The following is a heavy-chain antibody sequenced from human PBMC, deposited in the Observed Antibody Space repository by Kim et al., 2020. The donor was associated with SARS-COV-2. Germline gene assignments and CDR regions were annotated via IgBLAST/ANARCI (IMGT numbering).Heavy chain of an antibody. CDR1: GFTFDDYA. V-gene: IGHV3-9*01. CDR3: AKCKITMFQGVLYGMDV. D-gene: IGHD3-10*01. J-gene: IGHJ6*01. Sequence: GGSLRLSCAASGFTFDDYAMHWVRQAPGKGREWVSGISWNSGTIGYADSVKGRVTISRDNANNSLDPQRNSLRTEDTALYYCAKCKITMFQGVLYGMDV. CDR2: ISWNSGTI.